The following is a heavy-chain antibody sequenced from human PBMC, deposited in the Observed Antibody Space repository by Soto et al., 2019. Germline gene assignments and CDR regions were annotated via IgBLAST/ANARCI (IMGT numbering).Heavy chain of an antibody. CDR3: AKDRDYPRDQFHY. CDR1: GFTFTYYA. CDR2: ISANGQGI. Sequence: GGSLRLSCTASGFTFTYYAFSWVRQAPGKGLEWVSAISANGQGIYYADSVRGRFTISRDNSKNTVFLHMDSLRAEDTAVYYCAKDRDYPRDQFHYWGQGTLVTAPQ. D-gene: IGHD2-2*01. J-gene: IGHJ4*02. V-gene: IGHV3-23*01.